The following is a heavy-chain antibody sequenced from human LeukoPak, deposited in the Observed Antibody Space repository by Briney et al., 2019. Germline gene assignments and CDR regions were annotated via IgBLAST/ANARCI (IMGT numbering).Heavy chain of an antibody. J-gene: IGHJ6*02. D-gene: IGHD2-2*01. CDR3: ASPSSTSCYGPCYYYGMDV. CDR1: LCTFSSYA. Sequence: SSVKVSCKASLCTFSSYAISWVRQAPDQGLEWMGRINPILGIANYAQTFQARFTITADKSTSTAYMEQSSLSSEDTAVYYCASPSSTSCYGPCYYYGMDVWGQGTTVTVSS. V-gene: IGHV1-69*04. CDR2: INPILGIA.